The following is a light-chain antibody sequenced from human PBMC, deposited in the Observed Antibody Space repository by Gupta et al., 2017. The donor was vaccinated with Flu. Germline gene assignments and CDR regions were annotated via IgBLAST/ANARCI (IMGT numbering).Light chain of an antibody. CDR3: QQYNSSPPGT. V-gene: IGKV3-15*01. CDR2: CAA. CDR1: QSVRSS. J-gene: IGKJ1*01. Sequence: GTVSVSPGERATLSFRSSQSVRSSLAWYQQKTGQPPRRLINCAATRATGIPARIISSRSGTEFSLTIISLQAEDVSVEYCQQYNSSPPGTFGPGTKVEIK.